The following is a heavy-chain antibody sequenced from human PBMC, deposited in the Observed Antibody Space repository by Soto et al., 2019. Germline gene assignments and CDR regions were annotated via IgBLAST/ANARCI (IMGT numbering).Heavy chain of an antibody. Sequence: EVQLVESGGTLVQPGGSLRLPCAASGFTFSIYGMNLGRQAPGKGLEWVSYISGSSANINYADSVKGRFTVSRDNAKNSLYLQMNSLRDEDTAVYYCAGDPSHGSSLKYYFEYWGQGTLVTVSS. D-gene: IGHD6-13*01. CDR1: GFTFSIYG. CDR2: ISGSSANI. J-gene: IGHJ4*02. CDR3: AGDPSHGSSLKYYFEY. V-gene: IGHV3-48*02.